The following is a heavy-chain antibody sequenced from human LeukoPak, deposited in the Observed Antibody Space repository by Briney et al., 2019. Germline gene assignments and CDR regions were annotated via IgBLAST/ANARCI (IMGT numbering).Heavy chain of an antibody. CDR1: GFTFSSYA. V-gene: IGHV3-23*01. CDR3: AKGYLFGLGSPIDH. D-gene: IGHD3-10*01. Sequence: GGSLRLSCAASGFTFSSYAMSWVRQAPGKGLEWVSGISGSGGSTYYADSVKGRFTISRDNSKITLFLQMNRLRAEDTAVYYCAKGYLFGLGSPIDHWGQGTLVTVSS. J-gene: IGHJ4*02. CDR2: ISGSGGST.